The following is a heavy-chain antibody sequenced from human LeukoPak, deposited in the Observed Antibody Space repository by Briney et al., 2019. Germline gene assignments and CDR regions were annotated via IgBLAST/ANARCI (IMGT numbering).Heavy chain of an antibody. CDR3: ARGGRYCSSTSCYREFGY. V-gene: IGHV4-34*01. CDR1: GGSFSGYY. J-gene: IGHJ4*02. CDR2: INHNGST. Sequence: SETLSLTCAVYGGSFSGYYWSWIRQPPGKGLEWIGEINHNGSTNYNPSLKSRVTISVDTSKNQFSLKLSSVTAADTAVYYCARGGRYCSSTSCYREFGYWGQGTLVTVSS. D-gene: IGHD2-2*02.